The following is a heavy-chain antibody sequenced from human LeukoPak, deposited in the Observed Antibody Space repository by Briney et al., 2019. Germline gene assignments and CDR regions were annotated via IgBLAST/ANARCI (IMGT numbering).Heavy chain of an antibody. D-gene: IGHD6-19*01. Sequence: SETLSLTCTVSGGSISSYYWSWIRQPPGKGLEWIGYIYYSGSTNYNPSLKSRVTISVDTSKSQFSLKLSSVTAADTAVYYCARVRPTVAVAGTFWFDPWGQGTLVTVSS. J-gene: IGHJ5*02. CDR3: ARVRPTVAVAGTFWFDP. CDR1: GGSISSYY. V-gene: IGHV4-59*01. CDR2: IYYSGST.